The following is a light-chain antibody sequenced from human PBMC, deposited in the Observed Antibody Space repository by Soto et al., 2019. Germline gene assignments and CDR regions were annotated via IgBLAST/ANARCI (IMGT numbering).Light chain of an antibody. CDR1: TSDIGGYHY. Sequence: QSVLTQPRSVSGSPGQSVTITCTGTTSDIGGYHYVSWYQQHPGKVPKLMIYDVTERPSGVPDRFSGSTSGNTASLTISGLLAEDEADYYCCSYAGTYTGVFGNGTKVTVL. CDR3: CSYAGTYTGV. V-gene: IGLV2-11*01. J-gene: IGLJ1*01. CDR2: DVT.